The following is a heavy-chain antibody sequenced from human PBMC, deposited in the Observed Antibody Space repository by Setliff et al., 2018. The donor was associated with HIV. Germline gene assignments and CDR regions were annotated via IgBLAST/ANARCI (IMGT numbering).Heavy chain of an antibody. V-gene: IGHV1-3*01. J-gene: IGHJ4*02. CDR2: INLVTGKT. CDR3: ARDYYGSGSRYPYDY. CDR1: GYTFTSHD. D-gene: IGHD3-10*01. Sequence: ASVKVSCKPSGYTFTSHDLHWVRQVPGQGLEWMGWINLVTGKTVYLQRFQGRVTMTTDTSTSTAYMELRSLRSDDTAVYYCARDYYGSGSRYPYDYWGQGTLVTVSS.